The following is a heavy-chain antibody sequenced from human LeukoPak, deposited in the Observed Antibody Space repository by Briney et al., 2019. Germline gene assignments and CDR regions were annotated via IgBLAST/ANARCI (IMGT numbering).Heavy chain of an antibody. CDR2: ISYDGSNK. D-gene: IGHD3-16*01. J-gene: IGHJ6*02. V-gene: IGHV3-30*18. CDR1: GCTFSSYG. CDR3: AEDLYEAGPMRYYYYGMDV. Sequence: GRSLRLSCAGSGCTFSSYGMHWVRQAPGKGLEWVAVISYDGSNKYYADSVKGRFTISRDNSKNTLYPQMNSLRAEDTAVYYCAEDLYEAGPMRYYYYGMDVWGQGTTVTVSS.